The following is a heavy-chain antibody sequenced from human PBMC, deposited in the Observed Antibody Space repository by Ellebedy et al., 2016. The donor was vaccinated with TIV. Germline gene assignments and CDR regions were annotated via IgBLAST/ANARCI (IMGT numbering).Heavy chain of an antibody. CDR2: IINSGHTI. CDR3: ARDARFIDQQHNWFDP. J-gene: IGHJ5*02. D-gene: IGHD6-13*01. V-gene: IGHV3-11*01. Sequence: GESLKISCAASGFIFSDYYMSWIRQAPGKGLEWVSYIINSGHTIYYADSVKGRFTISRDNAENSLYLQMNSLRPEDTAVYYCARDARFIDQQHNWFDPWGQGTLVTVSS. CDR1: GFIFSDYY.